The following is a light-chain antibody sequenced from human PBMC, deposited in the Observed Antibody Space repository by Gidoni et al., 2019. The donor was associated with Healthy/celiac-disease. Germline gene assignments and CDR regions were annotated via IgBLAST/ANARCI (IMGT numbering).Light chain of an antibody. CDR2: EVS. V-gene: IGLV2-8*01. CDR3: SSYAGSNMYV. J-gene: IGLJ1*01. Sequence: QSALTHPPSASGSPGQSVTISCTGTSSDVGGYNYVSWYQQHPGKAPNLMIYEVSKRPSGVPDRFSGSKSGNTASLTVSGLQAEDEADYYCSSYAGSNMYVFGTGTKVTVL. CDR1: SSDVGGYNY.